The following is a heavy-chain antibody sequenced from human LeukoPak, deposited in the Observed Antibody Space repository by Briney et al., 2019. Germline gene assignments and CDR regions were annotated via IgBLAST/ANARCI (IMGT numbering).Heavy chain of an antibody. CDR1: GFTVSSNY. J-gene: IGHJ4*02. V-gene: IGHV3-66*01. CDR2: FYSGGNT. CDR3: ARVSPFDY. Sequence: GGSLRLSCVASGFTVSSNYMSWVRQAPGKGLEWLSVFYSGGNTYYADSVSGRFTMSRDNSKNTLYLQMNGLRVEDTAVYYCARVSPFDYWGQGTQVTVSS.